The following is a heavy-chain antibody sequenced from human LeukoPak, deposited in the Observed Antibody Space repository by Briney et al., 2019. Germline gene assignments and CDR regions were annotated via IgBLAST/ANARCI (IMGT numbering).Heavy chain of an antibody. CDR1: GGTFSSYA. D-gene: IGHD2-2*01. Sequence: ASLKVSCKASGGTFSSYAISWVRQAPGPGLEWMGGINPIFGTGNYAQKFQGRVTITADESTSTAYMELSSLRSEDTAVYYCALIRYCSSTSCYCHYYYYMDVWGKGTTVTVSS. V-gene: IGHV1-69*13. J-gene: IGHJ6*03. CDR3: ALIRYCSSTSCYCHYYYYMDV. CDR2: INPIFGTG.